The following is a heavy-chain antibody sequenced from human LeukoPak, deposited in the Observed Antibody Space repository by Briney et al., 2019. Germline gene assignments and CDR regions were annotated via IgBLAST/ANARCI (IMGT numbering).Heavy chain of an antibody. CDR1: GVSISSYY. CDR3: ARSAIDV. Sequence: SETLSLTCTVSGVSISSYYWTWIRQSAGKGLEWIGRVHVSEPTNYNPSLKSRVTLSIDPSKNQLSLKLRSVTAADTAVYYCARSAIDVWGKGTTVTVSS. V-gene: IGHV4-4*07. CDR2: VHVSEPT. J-gene: IGHJ6*03.